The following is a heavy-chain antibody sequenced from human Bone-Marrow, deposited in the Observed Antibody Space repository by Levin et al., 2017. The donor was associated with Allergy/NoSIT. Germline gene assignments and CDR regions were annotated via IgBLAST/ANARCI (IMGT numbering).Heavy chain of an antibody. CDR3: VKGVILTGDNIFDWFDP. CDR1: GFTFSSYG. D-gene: IGHD3-9*01. Sequence: GESLKISCAASGFTFSSYGMHWVRQAPGKGLEWVAVISNDGRNKYHADSVKGRFTISRDNSENTLYLQMNSLRPEDTAVYYCVKGVILTGDNIFDWFDPWGQGTLVTVSS. CDR2: ISNDGRNK. V-gene: IGHV3-30*18. J-gene: IGHJ5*02.